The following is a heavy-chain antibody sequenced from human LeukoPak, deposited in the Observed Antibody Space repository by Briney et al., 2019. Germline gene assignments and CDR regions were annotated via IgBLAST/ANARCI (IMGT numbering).Heavy chain of an antibody. CDR2: ISGSGDST. D-gene: IGHD2-2*02. J-gene: IGHJ4*02. CDR1: GFTFNNYA. V-gene: IGHV3-23*01. Sequence: GWSLRLSCAASGFTFNNYAMTWVRQAPGKGLEWVSTISGSGDSTHYADSVKGRFTISRDDSKNMLYLQMNSLRVEDTAIYYCVKGCSYTSCYTSDYWGQGTLVTVSS. CDR3: VKGCSYTSCYTSDY.